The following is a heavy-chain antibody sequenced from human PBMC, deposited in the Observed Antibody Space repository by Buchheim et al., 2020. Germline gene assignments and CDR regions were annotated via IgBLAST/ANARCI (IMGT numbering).Heavy chain of an antibody. V-gene: IGHV3-48*01. CDR3: ARDLEVVTAIVLEPYGMDV. J-gene: IGHJ6*02. D-gene: IGHD2-21*02. CDR1: GFTFSSYS. Sequence: EVQLVESGGGLVQPGGSLRLSCAASGFTFSSYSMNWVRQAPGKGLEWVSYISSSSSTIYYADSVKGRFTISRDNAKNSLYLQMNSLRAEDTAVYYCARDLEVVTAIVLEPYGMDVWGQGTT. CDR2: ISSSSSTI.